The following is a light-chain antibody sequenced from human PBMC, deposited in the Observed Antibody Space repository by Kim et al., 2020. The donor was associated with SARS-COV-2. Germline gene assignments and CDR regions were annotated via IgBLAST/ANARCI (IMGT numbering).Light chain of an antibody. CDR3: NHHGKTPWT. CDR1: QSISGH. Sequence: EVVLTQSPGTLSLSPGESVTLSCRASQSISGHLAGYQQKPGQAPRLLIYETSSRATGIPDRFSGSGSGTDYTLTISRLEPEDFAVYYCNHHGKTPWTFGQGTKVEIK. J-gene: IGKJ1*01. CDR2: ETS. V-gene: IGKV3-20*01.